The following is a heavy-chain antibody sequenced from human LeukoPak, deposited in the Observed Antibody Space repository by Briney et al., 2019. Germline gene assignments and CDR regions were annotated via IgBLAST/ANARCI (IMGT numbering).Heavy chain of an antibody. CDR3: VRDFRSADY. J-gene: IGHJ4*02. CDR2: ICPDGTGI. V-gene: IGHV3-74*01. Sequence: GGSLRLSCAASGFIFSFYCKHWVRQAPGKGPMWVSRICPDGTGISYADSVKARFTTSRDNAKNAVYLQMNSLREEDTAVYYCVRDFRSADYWGQGTLVTVSS. CDR1: GFIFSFYC.